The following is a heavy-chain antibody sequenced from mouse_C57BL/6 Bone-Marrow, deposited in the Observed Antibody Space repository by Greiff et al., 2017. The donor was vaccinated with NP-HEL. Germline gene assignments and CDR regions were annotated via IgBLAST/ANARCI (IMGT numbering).Heavy chain of an antibody. Sequence: VQLQQPGAELVKPGASVKLSCKASGYTFTSYWMHWVKQRPGQGLEWIGMIHPNSGSTNYNEKFKSKATLTVDKSSSNAYMQLSSLTSEDSAVYYCARSNYDNFFDYWGQGTTLTVSS. J-gene: IGHJ2*01. CDR1: GYTFTSYW. V-gene: IGHV1-64*01. CDR3: ARSNYDNFFDY. D-gene: IGHD2-1*01. CDR2: IHPNSGST.